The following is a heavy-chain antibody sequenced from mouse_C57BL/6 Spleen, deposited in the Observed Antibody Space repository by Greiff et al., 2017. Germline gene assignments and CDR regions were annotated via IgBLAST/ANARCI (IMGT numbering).Heavy chain of an antibody. J-gene: IGHJ4*01. CDR3: ARHVRDYAENYAMAY. CDR2: ISSGGSYT. Sequence: EVQLQQSGGDLVKPGGSLKLSCAASGFTFSSSGMSWVRQTPDKRLEWVAPISSGGSYTYYPDSVKGRFTISRDNAKNTLYLQMSSLKSEDTAMXFCARHVRDYAENYAMAYWGQGTSVTVSS. D-gene: IGHD2-4*01. V-gene: IGHV5-6*01. CDR1: GFTFSSSG.